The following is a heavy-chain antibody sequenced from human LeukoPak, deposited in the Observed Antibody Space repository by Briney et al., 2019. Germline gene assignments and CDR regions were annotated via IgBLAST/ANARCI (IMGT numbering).Heavy chain of an antibody. CDR3: AREALRLGYCTNGVCYGGGYYYYGMDA. CDR1: GGTFSSYA. V-gene: IGHV1-69*13. D-gene: IGHD2-8*01. Sequence: ASVKVSCTASGGTFSSYAISWVRQAPGQGLEWMGGIIPIFGTANYAQKFQGRVTITADESTSTAYMELSSLRSEDTAVYYCAREALRLGYCTNGVCYGGGYYYYGMDAWGQGTTVTVSS. J-gene: IGHJ6*02. CDR2: IIPIFGTA.